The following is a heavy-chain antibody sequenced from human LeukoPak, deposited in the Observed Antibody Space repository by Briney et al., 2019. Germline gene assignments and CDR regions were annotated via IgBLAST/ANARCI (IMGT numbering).Heavy chain of an antibody. D-gene: IGHD5-24*01. Sequence: ASVKVSCKASGYTFTGYYMHCVRQAPGQGLEWMGWINPNSGGTNYAQKFQGRVTMTRDTSISTAYMELSRLRSDDTAVYYCASQEMATISYYYYYYMDVWGKGTTVTVSS. CDR3: ASQEMATISYYYYYYMDV. CDR2: INPNSGGT. V-gene: IGHV1-2*02. CDR1: GYTFTGYY. J-gene: IGHJ6*03.